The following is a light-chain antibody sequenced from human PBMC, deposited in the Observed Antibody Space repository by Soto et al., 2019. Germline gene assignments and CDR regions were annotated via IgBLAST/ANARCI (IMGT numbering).Light chain of an antibody. J-gene: IGKJ1*01. Sequence: DMVMTHSPDSLAVSLGDRATINGKSSQSVLYSSNNQNYLAWYQQKPGQPPKLLIYWASTRESGVPDRFSGSGSGTDFTLTISSLQAEDVAVYYCQQYYSTPRTFGQGTKVEIK. CDR2: WAS. CDR3: QQYYSTPRT. V-gene: IGKV4-1*01. CDR1: QSVLYSSNNQNY.